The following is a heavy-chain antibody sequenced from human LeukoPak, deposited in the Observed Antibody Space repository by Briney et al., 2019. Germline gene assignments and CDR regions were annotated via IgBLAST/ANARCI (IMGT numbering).Heavy chain of an antibody. Sequence: ASVKVSCKASGYTFSNFGISWVRQAPGQELEWMGWISGNNDNPNYGQKFQGRFTVTSDSSTRTAYMELKRLRSDDTAVYYCARDGTSTDDYWGQGTLVTVSS. CDR1: GYTFSNFG. V-gene: IGHV1-18*01. D-gene: IGHD2-2*01. CDR2: ISGNNDNP. J-gene: IGHJ4*02. CDR3: ARDGTSTDDY.